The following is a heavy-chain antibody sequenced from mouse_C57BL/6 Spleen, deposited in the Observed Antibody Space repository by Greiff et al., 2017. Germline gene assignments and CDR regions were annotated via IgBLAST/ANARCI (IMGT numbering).Heavy chain of an antibody. CDR1: GFNIKDDY. D-gene: IGHD1-1*01. J-gene: IGHJ2*01. Sequence: EVKLMESGAELVKPGASVKLSCTASGFNIKDDYMHWVKQRPEQGLEWIGWIDPEDGDTEYASKFQGKATITADTTSNTAYLQLSSLTSEDTAVYYCSTCYSYGSSVDYWGQGTTLTVSS. V-gene: IGHV14-4*01. CDR2: IDPEDGDT. CDR3: STCYSYGSSVDY.